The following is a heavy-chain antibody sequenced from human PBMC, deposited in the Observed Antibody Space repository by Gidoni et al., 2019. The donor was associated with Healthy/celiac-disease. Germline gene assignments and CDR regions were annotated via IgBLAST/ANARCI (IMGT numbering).Heavy chain of an antibody. V-gene: IGHV3-21*01. CDR1: GFTFSSYS. CDR3: ARDPQYSGSYWGTRYYGMDV. J-gene: IGHJ6*02. D-gene: IGHD1-26*01. Sequence: EVQLVESGGGLVKPGGSLRLSCAASGFTFSSYSMNWVRQAPGTGLEWVSSISSSSSYIYYADSVKGRFTISRDNAKNSLYLQMNSLRAEDTAVYYCARDPQYSGSYWGTRYYGMDVWGQGTTVTVSS. CDR2: ISSSSSYI.